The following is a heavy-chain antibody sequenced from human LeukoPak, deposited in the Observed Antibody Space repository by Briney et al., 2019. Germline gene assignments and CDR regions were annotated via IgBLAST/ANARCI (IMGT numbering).Heavy chain of an antibody. Sequence: GGSLRLSCAASGVTLSSYSINWVRQAPGKGLEWVSYISLSSSTIYYADSVKGRFTISRDNAKNSLFLQMSSLRAEDTAVYYCSTAKFDCWGQGTLVTVSS. CDR2: ISLSSSTI. J-gene: IGHJ4*02. V-gene: IGHV3-48*01. CDR1: GVTLSSYS. CDR3: STAKFDC.